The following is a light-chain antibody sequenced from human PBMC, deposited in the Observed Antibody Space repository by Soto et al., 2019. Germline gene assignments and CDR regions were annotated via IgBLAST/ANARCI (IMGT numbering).Light chain of an antibody. V-gene: IGKV1-5*01. Sequence: DVQMTQSPSTLSASLGDRVTITCRASQSISSWLAWYQQKPGEAPKLLIYDASSLEGGVPSRFSGSGSGTEFTLTISSLQPDDFATYYCQQYSTFPLTFGGGTKVDIK. CDR3: QQYSTFPLT. CDR2: DAS. J-gene: IGKJ4*01. CDR1: QSISSW.